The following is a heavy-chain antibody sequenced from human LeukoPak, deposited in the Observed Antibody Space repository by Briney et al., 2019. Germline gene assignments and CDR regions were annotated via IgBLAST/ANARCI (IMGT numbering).Heavy chain of an antibody. V-gene: IGHV3-23*01. Sequence: GGSLRLSCAASGFTVSSYAMSWVRQAPGKGLEWVSAISGSGGSTYYADSVKGRFTISRDNSKNTLYLQMNSLRAEDTAVYYCAKDGPHYDFWSGYQDAFDIWGQGTMVTVSS. CDR2: ISGSGGST. D-gene: IGHD3-3*01. CDR1: GFTVSSYA. J-gene: IGHJ3*02. CDR3: AKDGPHYDFWSGYQDAFDI.